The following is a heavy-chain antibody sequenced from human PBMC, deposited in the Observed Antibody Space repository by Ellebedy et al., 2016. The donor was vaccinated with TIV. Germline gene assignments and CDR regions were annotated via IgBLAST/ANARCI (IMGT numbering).Heavy chain of an antibody. CDR2: IVGSGA. D-gene: IGHD5-18*01. CDR1: GFTFSPYA. CDR3: AKDRTPGDGYWVFDN. Sequence: GESLKISCAASGFTFSPYAMAWVRQAPGKGLEWVSGIVGSGAQKYADSVKGRFTISRDNSKRTVDLQMKSLRAEETAVYFCAKDRTPGDGYWVFDNWGQGTLVSVSS. V-gene: IGHV3-23*01. J-gene: IGHJ4*02.